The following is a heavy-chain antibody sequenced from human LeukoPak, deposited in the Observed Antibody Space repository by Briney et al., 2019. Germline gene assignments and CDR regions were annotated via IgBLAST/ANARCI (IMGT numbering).Heavy chain of an antibody. V-gene: IGHV3-21*01. D-gene: IGHD4-23*01. CDR1: GFTFSSYS. CDR3: ARDLRWLPGYRTYGMDV. Sequence: GGSLRLSCAASGFTFSSYSMNWVRQAPGKGLEWVSSISSSSSYIYYADSVKGRFTISRDNAKNSLYLQMNSLRAEDTAVYYCARDLRWLPGYRTYGMDVWGQGTTVTVSS. CDR2: ISSSSSYI. J-gene: IGHJ6*02.